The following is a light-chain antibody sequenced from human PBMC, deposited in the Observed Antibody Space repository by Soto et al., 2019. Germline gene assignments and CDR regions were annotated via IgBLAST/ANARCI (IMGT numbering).Light chain of an antibody. V-gene: IGKV1-5*01. CDR3: QHSNSYSEA. CDR1: QSISSW. CDR2: DAS. J-gene: IGKJ1*01. Sequence: IQMTQSPSTLSASFGDRVTITWGASQSISSWLAWFQQKQGKAPKLLIYDASSLESGVPSRFSGSGSGTDGTITISSLQTEDCSTYYCQHSNSYSEAFGQGTKVDIK.